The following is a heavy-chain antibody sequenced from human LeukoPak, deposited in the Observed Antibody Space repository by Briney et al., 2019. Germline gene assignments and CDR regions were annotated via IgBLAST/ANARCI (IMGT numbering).Heavy chain of an antibody. D-gene: IGHD2-2*02. Sequence: TGESLKISCKGSGYSFTSYWIGWVRQMPGKGLEWMGIIYPGDSDTRYSPSFQGQVTISADKSISTAYLQWSSLKASDTAMYYCARANIVVVPAAISGAFDIWGQGTMVTVSS. CDR3: ARANIVVVPAAISGAFDI. CDR2: IYPGDSDT. J-gene: IGHJ3*02. CDR1: GYSFTSYW. V-gene: IGHV5-51*01.